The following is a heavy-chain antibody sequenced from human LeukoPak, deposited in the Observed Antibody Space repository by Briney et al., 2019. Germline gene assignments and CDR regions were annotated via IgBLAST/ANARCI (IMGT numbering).Heavy chain of an antibody. CDR2: IYTSGST. CDR1: GGSISSGSYY. Sequence: PSETLSLTCTVSGGSISSGSYYWSWIRQPAGKGLEWIGRIYTSGSTNYNPSLKSRVTISVDTSKNQFSLKLSSVTAADTAVYYCASIPITMVRGVIIIYYGTDVWGQGTTVTVSS. D-gene: IGHD3-10*01. CDR3: ASIPITMVRGVIIIYYGTDV. J-gene: IGHJ6*02. V-gene: IGHV4-61*02.